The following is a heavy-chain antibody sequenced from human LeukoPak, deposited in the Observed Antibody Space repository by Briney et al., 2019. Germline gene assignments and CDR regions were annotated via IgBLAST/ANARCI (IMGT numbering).Heavy chain of an antibody. CDR1: GNRFINYW. J-gene: IGHJ6*03. V-gene: IGHV5-51*01. Sequence: GESLKIFCKASGNRFINYWIGRVRPIPCKGPGWMGFVYPGNSDNRYSPSFQGQITISADKSITNAYLQWSSLKASDTAMYYCARGIDFSDHYMDVWGKGTTVIVSS. D-gene: IGHD4-11*01. CDR3: ARGIDFSDHYMDV. CDR2: VYPGNSDN.